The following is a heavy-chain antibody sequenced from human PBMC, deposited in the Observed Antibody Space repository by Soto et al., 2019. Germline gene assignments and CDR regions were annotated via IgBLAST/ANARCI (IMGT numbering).Heavy chain of an antibody. CDR2: IKSKTDGGTT. CDR3: TTDRLVVVSGDYYYYGMDV. J-gene: IGHJ6*02. CDR1: GFTFSNAW. Sequence: GGSLRLSCAASGFTFSNAWMNWVRQAPGKGLEWVGRIKSKTDGGTTDYAAPVKGRFTISRDDSKNTLYLQMNSLKTEDTAVYYCTTDRLVVVSGDYYYYGMDVWGQGTTVTVSS. V-gene: IGHV3-15*07. D-gene: IGHD2-2*01.